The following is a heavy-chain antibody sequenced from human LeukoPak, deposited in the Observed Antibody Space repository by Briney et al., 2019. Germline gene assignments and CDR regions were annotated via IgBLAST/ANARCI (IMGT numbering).Heavy chain of an antibody. J-gene: IGHJ4*02. CDR1: GFTFSSYA. CDR2: ISYDGSNK. V-gene: IGHV3-30-3*01. Sequence: GGSLRLSWAASGFTFSSYAMHWVRQAPGKGLEWVAVISYDGSNKYYADSVKGRFTISRDNSKNTLYLQMNSLRAEDTAVYYCARPIESRWEHQSFFDYWGQGTLVTVSS. CDR3: ARPIESRWEHQSFFDY. D-gene: IGHD4-23*01.